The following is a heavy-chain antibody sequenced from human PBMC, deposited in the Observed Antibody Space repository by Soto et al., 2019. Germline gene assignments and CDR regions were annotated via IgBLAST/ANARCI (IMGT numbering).Heavy chain of an antibody. CDR3: ARDLSDRYYYYYGMDV. CDR2: MDPRNGST. J-gene: IGHJ6*02. CDR1: GYTFSNFD. Sequence: SVKVSCKASGYTFSNFDINWVRQAPGQGLEWVGWMDPRNGSTGYAEKFQGRVTMTGNTAISTAYMELSSLRSEDTAVYYCARDLSDRYYYYYGMDVWGQGTTVTVSS. V-gene: IGHV1-8*01.